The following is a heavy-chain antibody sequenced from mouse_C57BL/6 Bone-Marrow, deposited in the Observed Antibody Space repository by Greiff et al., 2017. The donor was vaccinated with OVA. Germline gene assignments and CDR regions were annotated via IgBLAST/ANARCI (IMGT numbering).Heavy chain of an antibody. D-gene: IGHD2-2*01. CDR1: GYTFTNYW. J-gene: IGHJ2*01. CDR2: IYPGGGYT. Sequence: QVQLQQSGAELVRPGTSVKMSCKASGYTFTNYWIGWAKQRPGHGLEWIGDIYPGGGYTNYNEKFKGKATLTADKSSSTAYMQFSSLTSEDSAIYYGAREGVGWLRLDYWGQGTTLTVSS. V-gene: IGHV1-63*01. CDR3: AREGVGWLRLDY.